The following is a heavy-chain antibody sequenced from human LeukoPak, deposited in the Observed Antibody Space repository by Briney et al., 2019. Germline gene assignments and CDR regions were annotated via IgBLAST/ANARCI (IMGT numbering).Heavy chain of an antibody. CDR2: IGSSGSHI. V-gene: IGHV3-21*01. CDR3: ARVGSGATREDAFDI. D-gene: IGHD1-26*01. J-gene: IGHJ3*02. Sequence: GGSLRLSCAASGFSFSTNSMNWVRQAPGRGLEWVSMIGSSGSHIYYADSMKGRFAISRDNAKNSLFLQMNSLRAEDTAVYYCARVGSGATREDAFDIWGQGTMVTVSS. CDR1: GFSFSTNS.